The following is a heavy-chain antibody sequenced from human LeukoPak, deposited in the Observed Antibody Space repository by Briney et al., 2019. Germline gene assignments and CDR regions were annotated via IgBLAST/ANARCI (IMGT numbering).Heavy chain of an antibody. J-gene: IGHJ4*02. Sequence: GESLKISCKSSGYTFSSYWIGWVRQMPGKGLEWMGIIYPGDSDTTCSPSFQGQVTISVDKSISTAYLQWNSLKTSDTAMYYCARHNLWFGDFFPEFDYWGQGTLVTVSS. CDR2: IYPGDSDT. D-gene: IGHD3-10*01. CDR1: GYTFSSYW. V-gene: IGHV5-51*01. CDR3: ARHNLWFGDFFPEFDY.